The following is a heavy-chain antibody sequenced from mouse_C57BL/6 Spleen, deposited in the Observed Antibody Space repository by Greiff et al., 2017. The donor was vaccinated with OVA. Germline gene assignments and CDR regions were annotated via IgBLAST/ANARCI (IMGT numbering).Heavy chain of an antibody. D-gene: IGHD1-1*01. J-gene: IGHJ2*01. V-gene: IGHV1-69*01. Sequence: QVHVKQPGAELVMPGASVKLSCKASGYTFTSYWMHWVKQRPGQGLEWIGEIDPSDSYTNYNQKFKGKSTLTVDKSSSTAYMQLSSLTSEDSAVYYCARSHGSLYFDYWGQGTTLTVAS. CDR2: IDPSDSYT. CDR1: GYTFTSYW. CDR3: ARSHGSLYFDY.